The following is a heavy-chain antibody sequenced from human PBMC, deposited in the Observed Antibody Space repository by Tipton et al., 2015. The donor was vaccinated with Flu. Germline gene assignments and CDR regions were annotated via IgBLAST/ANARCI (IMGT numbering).Heavy chain of an antibody. CDR1: GYSIDTGYY. V-gene: IGHV4-38-2*01. D-gene: IGHD2-2*01. Sequence: GLVKPSETLSLTCAVSGYSIDTGYYWGWVRQPPGKGLEWLASIYRTGGTYYNPYLKSRLGISLEASRNHFSLTLRSVTAADTAVYYCVRGLGYCSPTSCYPIDSWGQGTPVTVAS. J-gene: IGHJ4*02. CDR2: IYRTGGT. CDR3: VRGLGYCSPTSCYPIDS.